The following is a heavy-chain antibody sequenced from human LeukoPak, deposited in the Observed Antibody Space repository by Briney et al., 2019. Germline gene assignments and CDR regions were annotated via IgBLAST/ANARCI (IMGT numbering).Heavy chain of an antibody. CDR3: ARLPYSTVAFDI. CDR1: GYTFTSYG. CDR2: IIPILGIA. Sequence: GASVKVSCKASGYTFTSYGISWVRQAPGQGLEWVGRIIPILGIANYAQKFQGRVTITADKSTSTAYMELSSLRSEDTAVYYCARLPYSTVAFDIWGQGTMVTVSS. V-gene: IGHV1-69*04. J-gene: IGHJ3*02. D-gene: IGHD6-13*01.